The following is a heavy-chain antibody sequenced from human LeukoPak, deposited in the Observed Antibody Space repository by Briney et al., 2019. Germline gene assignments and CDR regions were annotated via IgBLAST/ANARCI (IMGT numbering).Heavy chain of an antibody. Sequence: ASVKVSCKASGGTFSSYAISWVRQAPGQGLEWMGGIIPIFGTANYAQKFQGRVTITTDESTSTAYMELSSLRSEDTAVYYCARVPMDYGGNPAFFDYWGQGTLVTVSS. CDR2: IIPIFGTA. D-gene: IGHD4-23*01. V-gene: IGHV1-69*05. J-gene: IGHJ4*02. CDR3: ARVPMDYGGNPAFFDY. CDR1: GGTFSSYA.